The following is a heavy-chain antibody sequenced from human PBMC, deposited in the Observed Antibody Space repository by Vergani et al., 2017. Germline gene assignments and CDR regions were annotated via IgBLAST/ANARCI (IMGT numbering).Heavy chain of an antibody. CDR3: ARRIXMLFWSGYSNWFDP. CDR1: GGSISSGGYY. J-gene: IGHJ5*02. V-gene: IGHV4-31*03. Sequence: QVQLQESGPGLVQPSQTLTLTCTVSGGSISSGGYYWSWIRQHPGKGLEWIGYIYYSGSTYYNPSLKSRVTISVDTSKNQFSLKLSSVTAADTAVYYCARRIXMLFWSGYSNWFDPWGQGTLVTVSS. D-gene: IGHD3-3*01. CDR2: IYYSGST.